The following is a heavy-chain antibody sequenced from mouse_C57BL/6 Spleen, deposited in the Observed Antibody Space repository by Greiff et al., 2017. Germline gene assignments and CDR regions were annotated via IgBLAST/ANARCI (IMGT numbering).Heavy chain of an antibody. CDR1: GYTFTTYP. CDR3: ARGNYYGSIPFAY. CDR2: FHPYNDDT. Sequence: VKLMESGAELVKPGASVKMSCKASGYTFTTYPIEWMKQNHGKSLEWIGNFHPYNDDTKYNEKFKGKATLTVEKSSSTVYLELSRLTSDDSAVYYCARGNYYGSIPFAYWGQGTLVTVSA. D-gene: IGHD1-1*01. J-gene: IGHJ3*01. V-gene: IGHV1-47*01.